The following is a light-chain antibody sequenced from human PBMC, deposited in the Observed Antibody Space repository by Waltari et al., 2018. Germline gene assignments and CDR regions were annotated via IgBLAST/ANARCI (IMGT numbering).Light chain of an antibody. V-gene: IGLV2-23*01. CDR1: SSDVGRYNL. CDR2: EGS. CDR3: CSYAGSSTVV. Sequence: QSALTQPASVSGSPGQSIPISCPATSSDVGRYNLFSWYQQHPGKAPKLMIYEGSKRPSGVSNRFSGPKSGNTASLTISGLQAEDEADYYCCSYAGSSTVVFGGGTKLTVL. J-gene: IGLJ2*01.